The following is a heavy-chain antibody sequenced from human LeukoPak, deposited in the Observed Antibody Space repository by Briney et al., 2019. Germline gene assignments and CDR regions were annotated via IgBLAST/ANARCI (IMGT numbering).Heavy chain of an antibody. Sequence: SETLSLTCTVSGGPISSSSYYWGWIRQPPGKGLESIGSIYYNGSTYYNPSLKSRVTISVDTSKNQFSLKLSSVTAADTAVYYCASSYSSGPNYFDYWGQGTLVTVSS. V-gene: IGHV4-39*01. CDR1: GGPISSSSYY. CDR2: IYYNGST. J-gene: IGHJ4*02. CDR3: ASSYSSGPNYFDY. D-gene: IGHD6-19*01.